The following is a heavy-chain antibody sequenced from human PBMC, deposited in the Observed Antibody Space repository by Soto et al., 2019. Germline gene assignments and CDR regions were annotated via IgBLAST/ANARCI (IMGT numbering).Heavy chain of an antibody. Sequence: LETLSLTFAVSGASIGSGGWWSWVRQPPGKGLEWIAEIFHDGNTNYSPSLKSRVTISVDESQNQFSLNVYSVTAADAAVYYCARHEGWTGPDXWGQGTLVTVSX. CDR2: IFHDGNT. CDR3: ARHEGWTGPDX. J-gene: IGHJ5*02. V-gene: IGHV4-4*02. CDR1: GASIGSGGW. D-gene: IGHD2-8*02.